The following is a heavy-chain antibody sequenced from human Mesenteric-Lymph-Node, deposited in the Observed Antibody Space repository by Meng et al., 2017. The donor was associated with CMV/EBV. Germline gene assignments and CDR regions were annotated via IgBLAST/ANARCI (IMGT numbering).Heavy chain of an antibody. CDR1: GFNVRDKY. CDR3: TGDSVSNPNLDY. Sequence: EVASVGLGGGLVQPGGSLRLSCAASGFNVRDKYMSWVRQAPGKGLEWVCIIYRGDNTYYIDSVKDRFTVSRDNSKNTMYLQMNSLRVEDTAVYYCTGDSVSNPNLDYWGQGTLVTVSS. D-gene: IGHD3-10*01. CDR2: IYRGDNT. J-gene: IGHJ4*02. V-gene: IGHV3-66*01.